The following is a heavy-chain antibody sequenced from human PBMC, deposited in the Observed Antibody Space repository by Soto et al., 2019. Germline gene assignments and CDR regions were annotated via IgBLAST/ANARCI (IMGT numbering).Heavy chain of an antibody. CDR2: INQDGSEK. Sequence: HPGGSLRLSCAASGFTFSTYWMDWVRQTPGKGLEWVANINQDGSEKNYVDSVKGRFTISRDNAENTLYLQMSSLTAEDSALYYCSRSLDYWGQGTPVTVSS. V-gene: IGHV3-7*01. CDR1: GFTFSTYW. CDR3: SRSLDY. J-gene: IGHJ4*02.